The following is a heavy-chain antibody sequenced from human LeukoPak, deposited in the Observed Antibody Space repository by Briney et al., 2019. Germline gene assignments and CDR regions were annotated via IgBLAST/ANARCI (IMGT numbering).Heavy chain of an antibody. CDR3: ARERYGSGSYYTENWFDP. J-gene: IGHJ5*02. Sequence: SETLSLTCTVSGGSLSSYYWSWIRQPPGKGLEWIGYIYYSGSTNYNPSLKSRVTISVDTSKNQFSLKLSSVTAADTAVYYCARERYGSGSYYTENWFDPWGQGTLVTVSS. CDR1: GGSLSSYY. D-gene: IGHD3-10*01. CDR2: IYYSGST. V-gene: IGHV4-59*01.